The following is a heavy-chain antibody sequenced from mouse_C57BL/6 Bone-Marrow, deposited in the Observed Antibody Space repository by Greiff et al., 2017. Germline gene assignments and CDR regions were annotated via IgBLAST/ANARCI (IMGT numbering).Heavy chain of an antibody. D-gene: IGHD2-4*01. CDR3: ARGRYDYPAY. CDR2: INPGSGGT. J-gene: IGHJ3*01. V-gene: IGHV1-54*01. CDR1: GYAFTNYL. Sequence: QVQLKQSGAELVRPGTSVKVSCKASGYAFTNYLIEWVKQRPGQGLEWIGVINPGSGGTNYNEKFEGKATLTADKSSSTAYMQLSSLTSEDSAVYFCARGRYDYPAYWGQGTLVTVSA.